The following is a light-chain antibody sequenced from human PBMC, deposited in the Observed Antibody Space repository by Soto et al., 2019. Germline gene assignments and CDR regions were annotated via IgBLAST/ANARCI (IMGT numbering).Light chain of an antibody. Sequence: QSALTQPASVSGSPGQSITISCTGTSSDVGTYNYVSWYQQHPGKAPKLMIYEVSNRPSGISNRFSGSKSGNTASLTISGRQAEDEADYYCTSYTSSNTGVFGGGTKVTVL. CDR1: SSDVGTYNY. V-gene: IGLV2-14*01. J-gene: IGLJ3*02. CDR2: EVS. CDR3: TSYTSSNTGV.